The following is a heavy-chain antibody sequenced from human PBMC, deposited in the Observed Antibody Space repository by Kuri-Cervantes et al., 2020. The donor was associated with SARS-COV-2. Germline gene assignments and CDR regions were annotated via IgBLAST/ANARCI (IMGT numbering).Heavy chain of an antibody. CDR2: SKGKTAGGTT. J-gene: IGHJ4*02. V-gene: IGHV3-15*01. CDR1: GFTFSDAW. Sequence: GESLKISWVGSGFTFSDAWMSWVRQTPGKGLEWIGRSKGKTAGGTTVYAAPVQGRFTISRDDSRNTLYLQMNSLKAEDTGVYFCATGSTSGWYRRDFDFWGLGTLVTVSS. CDR3: ATGSTSGWYRRDFDF. D-gene: IGHD6-19*01.